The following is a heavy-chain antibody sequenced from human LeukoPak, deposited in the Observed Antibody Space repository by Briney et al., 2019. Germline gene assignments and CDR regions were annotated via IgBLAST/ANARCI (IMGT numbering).Heavy chain of an antibody. Sequence: SETLSLTCTVSGGSISSSSYYWGWIRQPPGKGLEWIGSIYYSGSTYYNPSLKSRATISVDTSKNQFSLKLSSVTAADTAVYYCARDQRGVVVAATRIDYWGQGTLVTVSS. V-gene: IGHV4-39*07. CDR2: IYYSGST. CDR3: ARDQRGVVVAATRIDY. D-gene: IGHD2-15*01. CDR1: GGSISSSSYY. J-gene: IGHJ4*02.